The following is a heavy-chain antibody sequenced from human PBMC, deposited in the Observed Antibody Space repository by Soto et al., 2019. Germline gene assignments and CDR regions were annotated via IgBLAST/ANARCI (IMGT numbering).Heavy chain of an antibody. CDR3: ARHGCSGGSCSGFDY. J-gene: IGHJ4*02. CDR2: IYPHDSDT. D-gene: IGHD2-15*01. V-gene: IGHV5-51*01. CDR1: GYSFTTSW. Sequence: GESLKISCKGSGYSFTTSWIGWVRQMPGKGLEWMGFIYPHDSDTRYSPSFQGQVTISADKSSSTTYLQWSSLKTSDTAIYYCARHGCSGGSCSGFDYWGQGTLVTVSS.